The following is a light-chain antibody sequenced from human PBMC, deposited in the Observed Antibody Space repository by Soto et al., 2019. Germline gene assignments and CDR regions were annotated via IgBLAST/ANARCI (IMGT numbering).Light chain of an antibody. Sequence: DIQMTQPPSSLSAAEGHIVNITYWASQSISSYLNWYQQKPGKAPKLLIYAASSLQSGVPSRFSGSGSGTDFTLTISSLQPEDFATYYCQHSYSTPWTFGQGTKVDIK. J-gene: IGKJ1*01. CDR2: AAS. V-gene: IGKV1-39*01. CDR1: QSISSY. CDR3: QHSYSTPWT.